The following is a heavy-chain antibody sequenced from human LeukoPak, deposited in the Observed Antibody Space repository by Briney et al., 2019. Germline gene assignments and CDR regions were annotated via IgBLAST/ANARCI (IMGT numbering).Heavy chain of an antibody. V-gene: IGHV5-51*01. Sequence: GESLKIFCKGSGYSFTDYWIGWVRQMPGQGLEWLGLIYPRDSEIRNSPSFQSQVTISADKSINTAYLQLSSLKASDTAMYYCARLSRITMVRGAMDAWGQGTPVTVSS. CDR1: GYSFTDYW. CDR3: ARLSRITMVRGAMDA. J-gene: IGHJ6*02. D-gene: IGHD3-10*01. CDR2: IYPRDSEI.